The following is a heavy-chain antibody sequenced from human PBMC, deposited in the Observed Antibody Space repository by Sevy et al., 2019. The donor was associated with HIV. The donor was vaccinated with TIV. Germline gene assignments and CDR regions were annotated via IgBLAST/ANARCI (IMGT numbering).Heavy chain of an antibody. D-gene: IGHD4-17*01. J-gene: IGHJ4*02. CDR2: ISYDGSNK. V-gene: IGHV3-30-3*01. CDR1: GFTFSSYA. Sequence: GGSLRLSCAASGFTFSSYAMHWVRQAPGKGLEWVAVISYDGSNKYYANSVKGRFTISRDNSKNTLYLQMNSLRAEDTAVYYCARDEYENGDYRYWGQGTLVTVSS. CDR3: ARDEYENGDYRY.